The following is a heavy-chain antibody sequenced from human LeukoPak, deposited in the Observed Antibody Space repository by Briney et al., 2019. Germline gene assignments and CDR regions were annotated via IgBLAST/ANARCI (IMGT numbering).Heavy chain of an antibody. CDR2: INHSGST. CDR3: ARGGYYGYIWGSYRSDYFDY. Sequence: SETLSLTCAVYGGSFSGYYWSWIRQPPGKGLEWIGEINHSGSTNYNPSLKSRVTISVDTSKNQFSLKLSSVTAADTAVYYCARGGYYGYIWGSYRSDYFDYWGQGTLVTVSS. J-gene: IGHJ4*02. CDR1: GGSFSGYY. D-gene: IGHD3-16*02. V-gene: IGHV4-34*01.